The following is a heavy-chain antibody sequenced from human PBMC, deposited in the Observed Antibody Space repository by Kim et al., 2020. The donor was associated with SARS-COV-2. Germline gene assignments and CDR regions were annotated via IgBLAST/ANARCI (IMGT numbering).Heavy chain of an antibody. V-gene: IGHV1-24*01. CDR2: FDPEDGET. J-gene: IGHJ6*02. D-gene: IGHD3-3*01. CDR1: GYTLTELS. CDR3: ATRPTGLRFLEWLFPGGMDV. Sequence: APVKVSCKVSGYTLTELSMHWVRQAPGKGLEWMGGFDPEDGETIYAQKLQGRVTMTEDTSTDKAYMVLRSLSSEDNAVYYCATRPTGLRFLEWLFPGGMDVWGQGTTVTVSS.